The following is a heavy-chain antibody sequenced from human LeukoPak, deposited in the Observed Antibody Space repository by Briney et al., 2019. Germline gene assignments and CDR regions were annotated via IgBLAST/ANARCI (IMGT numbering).Heavy chain of an antibody. V-gene: IGHV3-23*01. Sequence: GGSLRLSCAASGFTFSSYAMSWVRQAPGKGLERVSAISGSGGSTYYADPVKGRFTISRDNSKNTLYLQMNSLRAEDTAVYYCAKAVGLYYDSSGYLSYFDYWGQGTLVTVSS. CDR2: ISGSGGST. J-gene: IGHJ4*02. D-gene: IGHD3-22*01. CDR3: AKAVGLYYDSSGYLSYFDY. CDR1: GFTFSSYA.